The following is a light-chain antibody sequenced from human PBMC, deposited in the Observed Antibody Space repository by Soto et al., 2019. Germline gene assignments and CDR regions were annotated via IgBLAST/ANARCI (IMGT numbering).Light chain of an antibody. CDR2: GAS. CDR1: QSVSSS. J-gene: IGKJ4*01. Sequence: EIVMTQSPATLSVSPGERVTLSCRASQSVSSSLAWYQQKPGQAPRLLIYGASTRVTGIPARFSGSGSGTDFTLTISSLQSEDFAVAYCQQYTNWLTFGGGNKVEIK. CDR3: QQYTNWLT. V-gene: IGKV3-15*01.